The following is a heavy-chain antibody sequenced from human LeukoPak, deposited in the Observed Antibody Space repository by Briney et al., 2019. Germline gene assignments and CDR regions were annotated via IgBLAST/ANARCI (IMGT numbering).Heavy chain of an antibody. CDR1: GFTFDDYA. CDR2: ISGDGGST. Sequence: GGSLRLSCAASGFTFDDYAMHWVRQPPGKGLEWVSLISGDGGSTYYADSVKGRFTISRDNSKNSLYLQMNSLRTEETALYYCAKGMATIHYWGQGTLVTVSS. V-gene: IGHV3-43*02. J-gene: IGHJ4*02. D-gene: IGHD5-24*01. CDR3: AKGMATIHY.